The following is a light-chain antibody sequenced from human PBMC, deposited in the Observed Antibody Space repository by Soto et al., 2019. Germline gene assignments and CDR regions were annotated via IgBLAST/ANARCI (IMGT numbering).Light chain of an antibody. Sequence: EVLVTQSPATLSVSPGEGVTLSCRASQSVSTDLAWYQQKPGQAPRLLIYGASIRAIGVPYRFSGSGSGTDFTLPISSLQSEDSAIYYCQQYLRWPPWTFGQVNKV. CDR1: QSVSTD. CDR2: GAS. V-gene: IGKV3-15*01. J-gene: IGKJ1*01. CDR3: QQYLRWPPWT.